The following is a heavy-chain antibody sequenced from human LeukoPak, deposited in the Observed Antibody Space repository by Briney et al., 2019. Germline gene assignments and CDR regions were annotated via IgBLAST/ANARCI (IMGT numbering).Heavy chain of an antibody. CDR2: IYYSGST. CDR3: ARWEPDYDFWSGYYDRVGYNWFDP. CDR1: GGSISSSSYY. J-gene: IGHJ5*02. Sequence: SETLSLTCTVSGGSISSSSYYWGWIRQPPGKGLEWIGSIYYSGSTYYNPSLKSRVTISVDTSKNQFSLKLSSVTAADTAVYYCARWEPDYDFWSGYYDRVGYNWFDPWGQGTLVTVSS. D-gene: IGHD3-3*01. V-gene: IGHV4-39*01.